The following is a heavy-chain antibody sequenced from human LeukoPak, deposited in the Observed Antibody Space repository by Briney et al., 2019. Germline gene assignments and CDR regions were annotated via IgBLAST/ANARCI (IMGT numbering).Heavy chain of an antibody. CDR1: GFTFSSYW. J-gene: IGHJ4*02. Sequence: GGSLRLSCAASGFTFSSYWMHWVRQAPGKGLVWVSRINSDGSSTSYADSVKGRFTISRDNAKNTLYLQMNSLRAEDTAVYYCARDQEDFYGSGRNSWDYWGQGTPVTVSS. V-gene: IGHV3-74*01. D-gene: IGHD3-10*01. CDR2: INSDGSST. CDR3: ARDQEDFYGSGRNSWDY.